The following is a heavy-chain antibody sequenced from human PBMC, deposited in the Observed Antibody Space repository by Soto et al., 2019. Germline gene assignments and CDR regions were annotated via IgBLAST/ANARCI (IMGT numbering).Heavy chain of an antibody. CDR3: ARDPDYGDYWGYFFDS. Sequence: ASVKVSCKTSGYTFADYYIHWIRQAPGQGLEWMGWINPTSGGTVYAQNFQDRVTMTRDTSISTAYMELRRLNSDDTAVYYCARDPDYGDYWGYFFDSWGQGTPVTASS. J-gene: IGHJ4*02. D-gene: IGHD4-17*01. CDR2: INPTSGGT. CDR1: GYTFADYY. V-gene: IGHV1-2*02.